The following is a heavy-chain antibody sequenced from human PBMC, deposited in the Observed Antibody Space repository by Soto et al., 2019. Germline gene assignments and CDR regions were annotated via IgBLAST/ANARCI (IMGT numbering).Heavy chain of an antibody. J-gene: IGHJ5*02. Sequence: GGSLRLSCAASGFTFSSYSMNWVRQAPGKGLEWVSSISSSSSYIYYADSVKGRFTISRDNAKNSLYLQMNSLRAEDTAVYYCARDLKSLYDSSGCHTNWFDPWGQGALVTVSS. CDR2: ISSSSSYI. D-gene: IGHD3-22*01. CDR1: GFTFSSYS. V-gene: IGHV3-21*01. CDR3: ARDLKSLYDSSGCHTNWFDP.